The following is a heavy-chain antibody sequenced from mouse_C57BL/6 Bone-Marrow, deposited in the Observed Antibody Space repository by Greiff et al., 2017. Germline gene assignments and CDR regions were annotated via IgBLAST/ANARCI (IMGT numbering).Heavy chain of an antibody. CDR3: AREIFITTVVAPHAMDY. D-gene: IGHD1-1*01. CDR1: GYTFTDYY. CDR2: IFPGSGST. J-gene: IGHJ4*01. V-gene: IGHV1-75*01. Sequence: QVQLKESGPELVKPGASVKISCKASGYTFTDYYINWVKQRPGQGLEWIGWIFPGSGSTYYNEKFKGKATLTVDKSSSTAYMLLSSLTSEDSAVYFCAREIFITTVVAPHAMDYGGQGTSVTVSS.